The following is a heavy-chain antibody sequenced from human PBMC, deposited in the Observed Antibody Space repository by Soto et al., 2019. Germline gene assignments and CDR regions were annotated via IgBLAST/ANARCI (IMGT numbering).Heavy chain of an antibody. CDR1: GGSISSGGYY. CDR2: IYYSGST. D-gene: IGHD3-3*01. V-gene: IGHV4-31*03. CDR3: ARGKDDFWSGYYLRLPVDV. Sequence: SETLSLTCTVSGGSISSGGYYWSWIRQHPGKGLEWIGYIYYSGSTYYNPSLKSRVTISVDTSKNQFSLKLSSVTAADTAVYYCARGKDDFWSGYYLRLPVDVWGKGTTVTSPQ. J-gene: IGHJ6*04.